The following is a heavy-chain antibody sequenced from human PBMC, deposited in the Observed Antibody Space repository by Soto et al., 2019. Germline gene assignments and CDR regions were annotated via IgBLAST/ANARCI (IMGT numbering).Heavy chain of an antibody. CDR1: GFTFRIYS. J-gene: IGHJ4*02. D-gene: IGHD6-19*01. CDR3: ARSVEGHFDY. V-gene: IGHV3-48*02. CDR2: MTSDMKTI. Sequence: EVQLVESGGGLVQPGGSLRLSCAASGFTFRIYSMNWIRQATGKGLEWVSYMTSDMKTIHYADSVKGRFTISRDNARNSVYLQMTSLRDEDTAVYYCARSVEGHFDYWGQGTLVTVSS.